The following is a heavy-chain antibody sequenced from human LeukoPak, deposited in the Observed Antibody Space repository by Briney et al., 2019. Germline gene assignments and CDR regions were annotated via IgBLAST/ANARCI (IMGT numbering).Heavy chain of an antibody. CDR1: GYTFTSYG. CDR3: ARGSLGYCSGGSCYPDY. CDR2: ISAYNGNT. J-gene: IGHJ4*02. Sequence: ASAKVSCKASGYTFTSYGISWVRQAPGQGLEWMGWISAYNGNTNYAQKLQGRVTMTTDTSTSTAYMELRSLRSDDTAVYYCARGSLGYCSGGSCYPDYWGQGTLVTVSS. D-gene: IGHD2-15*01. V-gene: IGHV1-18*01.